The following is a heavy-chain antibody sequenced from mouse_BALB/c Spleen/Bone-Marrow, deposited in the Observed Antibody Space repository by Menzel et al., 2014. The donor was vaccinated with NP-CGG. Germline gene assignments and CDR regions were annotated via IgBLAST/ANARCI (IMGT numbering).Heavy chain of an antibody. Sequence: VQLKESGGGLVQPGGSLKLSCAASGFDFSRYWMSWVRQAPGKGLEWIGEINPDSSTINYTPSLKDKFIISRDNAKNTLYLQMGKVRSEDTALYYCARLGYYGSYAYWGQGTLVTVSA. CDR1: GFDFSRYW. D-gene: IGHD1-1*01. J-gene: IGHJ3*01. V-gene: IGHV4-1*02. CDR3: ARLGYYGSYAY. CDR2: INPDSSTI.